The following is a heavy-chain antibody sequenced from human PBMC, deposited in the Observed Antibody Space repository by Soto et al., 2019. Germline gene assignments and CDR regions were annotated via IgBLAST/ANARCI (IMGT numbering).Heavy chain of an antibody. CDR2: IIPIFGTA. CDR3: ARDSYYGSGPPLPDY. V-gene: IGHV1-69*01. CDR1: GGTFSSYA. J-gene: IGHJ4*02. Sequence: QVQLVQSGAEVKKPGSSVKVSCKASGGTFSSYAISWVRQAPGQGLEWMGGIIPIFGTANYAQKLQGRVTITADESTSTAYMELSSLRSEDTAVYYCARDSYYGSGPPLPDYWGQGTLVTVSS. D-gene: IGHD3-10*01.